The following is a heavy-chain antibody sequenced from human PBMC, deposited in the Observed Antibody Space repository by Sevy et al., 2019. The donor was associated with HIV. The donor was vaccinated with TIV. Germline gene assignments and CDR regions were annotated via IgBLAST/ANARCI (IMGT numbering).Heavy chain of an antibody. CDR2: IWYDGSNK. D-gene: IGHD1-1*01. Sequence: GGSLRLSCAASGFTFSSYGMHWVRQAPGKGLEWVAVIWYDGSNKYYADSVKGRFTISRDNSKNTLYLQMNSLRAEDTGVHYWARAFGGTGTTMSGGYYYYDNGMDVCGQGTTVTVSS. J-gene: IGHJ6*02. V-gene: IGHV3-33*01. CDR3: ARAFGGTGTTMSGGYYYYDNGMDV. CDR1: GFTFSSYG.